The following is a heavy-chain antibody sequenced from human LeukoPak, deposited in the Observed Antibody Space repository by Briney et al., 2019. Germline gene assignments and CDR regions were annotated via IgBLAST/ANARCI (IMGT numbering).Heavy chain of an antibody. J-gene: IGHJ6*03. Sequence: PSETLSLTCTVSGGSISSYYWSWIRQPAGKGLEWIGRIYTSGSTNYNPSLKSRVTMSVDTSKNQFSLKLSSVTAADTAVYYCAGGLLWFGPRYYYYYMDVWGKGTTVTVSS. CDR3: AGGLLWFGPRYYYYYMDV. V-gene: IGHV4-4*07. CDR1: GGSISSYY. CDR2: IYTSGST. D-gene: IGHD3-10*01.